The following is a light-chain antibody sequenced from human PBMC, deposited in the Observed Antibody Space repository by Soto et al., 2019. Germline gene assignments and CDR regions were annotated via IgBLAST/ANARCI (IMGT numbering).Light chain of an antibody. Sequence: QSALTQPASVSGSPGQSITISCTGTSSDVGGYNYVSWYQQHPGKAPKLMVYEVSNRPSGVSNRFFGSKSGNTASLTISGLQAEDEADYYCSSYTISSTWVFGGGTKLTV. CDR3: SSYTISSTWV. CDR1: SSDVGGYNY. V-gene: IGLV2-14*01. CDR2: EVS. J-gene: IGLJ3*02.